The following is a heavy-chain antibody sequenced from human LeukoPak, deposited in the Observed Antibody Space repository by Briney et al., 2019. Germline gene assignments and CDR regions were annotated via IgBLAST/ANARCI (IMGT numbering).Heavy chain of an antibody. V-gene: IGHV1-2*02. CDR3: ARGMGLDYYAMDV. J-gene: IGHJ6*02. CDR1: AYTFTGYY. CDR2: VDPHTGGT. D-gene: IGHD5-24*01. Sequence: ASVKVSCKASAYTFTGYYMHWVRQAPGQGFEWMGWVDPHTGGTNYGQNFQGRVTVTRDTSISTAYMELSRLRSDDTAVYYCARGMGLDYYAMDVWGQGTTVTVSS.